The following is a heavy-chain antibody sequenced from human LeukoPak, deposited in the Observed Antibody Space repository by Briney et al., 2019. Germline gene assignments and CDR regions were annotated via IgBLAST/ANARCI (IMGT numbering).Heavy chain of an antibody. V-gene: IGHV3-30*03. J-gene: IGHJ4*02. Sequence: GGSLRLSCAASGFAFSSYGMHWVRQAPGKGPEWVAVISYDGSNKYYADSVKGRFTISRDNAKNSLYLQMNSLRAEDTAVCYCARGGSSWFIDYWGQGTLVTVSS. CDR3: ARGGSSWFIDY. CDR1: GFAFSSYG. CDR2: ISYDGSNK. D-gene: IGHD6-13*01.